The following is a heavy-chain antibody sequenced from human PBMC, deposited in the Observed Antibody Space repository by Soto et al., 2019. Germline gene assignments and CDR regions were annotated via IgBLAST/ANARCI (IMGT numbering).Heavy chain of an antibody. CDR1: GGTFSSYA. Sequence: QVQLVQSGAEVKKPGSSVKVSCKASGGTFSSYAISWVRQAPGQGLEWVGGIIPIFGTANYAQKFQGRVTITADKSTSTAYRELSSLRSEDTAVYYCARGGGDDSSGYQHYYYGMDVWGQGTTVTVSS. J-gene: IGHJ6*02. D-gene: IGHD3-22*01. CDR3: ARGGGDDSSGYQHYYYGMDV. V-gene: IGHV1-69*06. CDR2: IIPIFGTA.